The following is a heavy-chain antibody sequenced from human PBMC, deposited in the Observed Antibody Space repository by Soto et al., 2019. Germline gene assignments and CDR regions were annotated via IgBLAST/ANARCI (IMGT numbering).Heavy chain of an antibody. CDR1: GYTFTSYG. CDR2: ISGYSGNT. CDR3: ARVFPGEDYYGMDV. V-gene: IGHV1-18*01. Sequence: ASVKVSWKAAGYTFTSYGFSWGRQAPGQGLEWMGWISGYSGNTNYAQKVQGRVTMTTDTSTSTAYMELRSLRSDDTAVYYCARVFPGEDYYGMDVWGQGTAVTVSS. J-gene: IGHJ6*02.